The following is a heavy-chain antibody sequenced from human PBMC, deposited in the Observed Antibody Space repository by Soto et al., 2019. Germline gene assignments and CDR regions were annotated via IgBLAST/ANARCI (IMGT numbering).Heavy chain of an antibody. CDR2: IYYSGST. J-gene: IGHJ6*02. V-gene: IGHV4-30-4*01. CDR3: ARADQLYFYGMDV. Sequence: SETLSLTCTVSGGSISSGDYYWSWIRQPPGKGLEWIGYIYYSGSTYYNPSLKSRVTISVETSKNQFSLKLSSVTAADTAVYYCARADQLYFYGMDVWGQGTTVTVSS. D-gene: IGHD2-2*01. CDR1: GGSISSGDYY.